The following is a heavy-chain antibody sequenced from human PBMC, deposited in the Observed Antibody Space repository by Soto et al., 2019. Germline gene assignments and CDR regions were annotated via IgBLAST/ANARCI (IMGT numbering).Heavy chain of an antibody. J-gene: IGHJ4*02. D-gene: IGHD7-27*01. CDR2: ISGSGGTA. CDR1: GFTFSNYA. CDR3: AKGWGKNGNFDY. V-gene: IGHV3-23*01. Sequence: EVQLLESGGGSVQPGGSLRLSCAASGFTFSNYAMHWVRRPPGKGLEWVSSISGSGGTAYYADSVKGRFTISRDSLVNTLYLQMNSLRAEDTAVYYCAKGWGKNGNFDYWGQGTLVTVSP.